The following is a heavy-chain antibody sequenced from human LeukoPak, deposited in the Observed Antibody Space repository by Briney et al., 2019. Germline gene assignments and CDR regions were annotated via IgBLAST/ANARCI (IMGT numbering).Heavy chain of an antibody. D-gene: IGHD3-10*01. CDR2: MNPNSGNT. CDR3: ARGRYYYGSGSYSPFDY. V-gene: IGHV1-8*02. J-gene: IGHJ4*02. CDR1: GGTFSSYA. Sequence: ASVKVSCKASGGTFSSYAINWVRQATGQGLEWMGWMNPNSGNTGYAQKFQGRVTMTRNTSISTAYMELSSLRSEDTAVYYCARGRYYYGSGSYSPFDYWGQGTLVTVSS.